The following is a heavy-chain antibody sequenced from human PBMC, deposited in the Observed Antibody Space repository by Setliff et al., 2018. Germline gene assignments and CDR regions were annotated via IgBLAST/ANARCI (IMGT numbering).Heavy chain of an antibody. Sequence: ASVKVSCKASGYTFTNYGITWVRQAPGRGLEWMGWINNYSFKTTYAQKFLDRVTITTDTSATTAYMELGSLRSDDTAVYYCARINFYVSSGYYYAPELWGQGTQVTVPQ. CDR1: GYTFTNYG. V-gene: IGHV1-18*01. CDR2: INNYSFKT. CDR3: ARINFYVSSGYYYAPEL. D-gene: IGHD3-22*01. J-gene: IGHJ4*02.